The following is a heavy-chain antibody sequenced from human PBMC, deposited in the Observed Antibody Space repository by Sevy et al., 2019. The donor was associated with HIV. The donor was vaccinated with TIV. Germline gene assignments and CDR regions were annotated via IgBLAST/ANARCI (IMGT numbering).Heavy chain of an antibody. J-gene: IGHJ6*03. CDR1: GFTFSNAW. D-gene: IGHD3-3*01. CDR3: TTGGSNYDFWSGYYTYDYYYYYMDV. CDR2: IKSKTDGGIT. Sequence: VGPLRLSCAASGFTFSNAWMSWVRQAPGKGLEWVGRIKSKTDGGITDYAAPVKGRFTISRDDSKNTLYLQMNSLITEDTAVYYCTTGGSNYDFWSGYYTYDYYYYYMDVWGKGTTVTVSS. V-gene: IGHV3-15*01.